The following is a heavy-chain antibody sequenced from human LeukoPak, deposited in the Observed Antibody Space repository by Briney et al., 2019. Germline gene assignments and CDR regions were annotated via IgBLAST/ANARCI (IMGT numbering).Heavy chain of an antibody. V-gene: IGHV3-23*01. CDR3: ARKSASGNYPLDY. J-gene: IGHJ4*02. D-gene: IGHD3-10*01. CDR1: GFNFCSYS. CDR2: ISADSATT. Sequence: GGSLRISCAASGFNFCSYSMTWVRQAPGKGLEWGSVISADSATTFYADSVKGRFTISRDNAKNTVFLQMSSLRAEDTALYYCARKSASGNYPLDYWGQGTLVTVSS.